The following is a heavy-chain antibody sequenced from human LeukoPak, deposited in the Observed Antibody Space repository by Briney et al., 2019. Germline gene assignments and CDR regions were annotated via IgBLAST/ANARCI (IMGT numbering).Heavy chain of an antibody. CDR2: INHSGST. D-gene: IGHD6-13*01. Sequence: SETLSLTCAISGGSFSGYYWSWIRQPPGKGLEWIGEINHSGSTNYNPSLKSRVTISVDTSKNQFSLKLSSVTAADTAVYYCASRAPYSSSWYSFDYWGQGTLVTVSS. V-gene: IGHV4-34*01. CDR3: ASRAPYSSSWYSFDY. CDR1: GGSFSGYY. J-gene: IGHJ4*02.